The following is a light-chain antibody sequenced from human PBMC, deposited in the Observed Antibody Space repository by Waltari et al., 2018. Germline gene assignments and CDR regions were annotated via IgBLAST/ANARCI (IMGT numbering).Light chain of an antibody. CDR2: WAS. CDR3: QQYYSDLLIT. V-gene: IGKV4-1*01. J-gene: IGKJ5*01. CDR1: QRILYRSNNQNY. Sequence: DIVMTQSPDSLAVSLGERATINCKSSQRILYRSNNQNYLAWYQQKPGQPPKLLISWASTRGFGVPDRFSGSGSGKDFTLTISSLQAEDVAVYYCQQYYSDLLITFGQGTRLEIK.